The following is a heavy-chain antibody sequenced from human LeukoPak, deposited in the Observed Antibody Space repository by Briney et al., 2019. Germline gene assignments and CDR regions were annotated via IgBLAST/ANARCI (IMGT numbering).Heavy chain of an antibody. V-gene: IGHV3-30*18. J-gene: IGHJ6*04. CDR3: AKDLGDYYGSGSYIPDYYYGMDV. D-gene: IGHD3-10*01. Sequence: GRSLRLSCAASGFTFSSYGMHWVRQAPGKGLEWVAVISYDGSNKYYADSVKGRFTISRDNSKNTLYLQMNSLRAEDTAVYYCAKDLGDYYGSGSYIPDYYYGMDVWGKGTTVTVSS. CDR1: GFTFSSYG. CDR2: ISYDGSNK.